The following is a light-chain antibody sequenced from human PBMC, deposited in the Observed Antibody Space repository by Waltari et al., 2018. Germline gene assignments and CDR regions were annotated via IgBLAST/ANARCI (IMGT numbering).Light chain of an antibody. V-gene: IGKV2-30*02. J-gene: IGKJ2*01. CDR3: MQGTHWPYT. CDR2: RVS. Sequence: DVVMTQSPLSLPVTLGQPASISCRSSQSLVHSDGATHFTWFQQRPGQSPRRLIYRVSNRDSGVPDRFSGSGSGTDVTLKISRVEAEDVGVYYCMQGTHWPYTFGQGTKLEIK. CDR1: QSLVHSDGATH.